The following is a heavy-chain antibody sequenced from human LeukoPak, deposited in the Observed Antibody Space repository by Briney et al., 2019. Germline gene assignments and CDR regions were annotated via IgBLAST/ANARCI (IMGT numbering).Heavy chain of an antibody. Sequence: GSLRLSCAASGFTFDDYGMSWVRQAPGKGLEWIGEINHSGSTNYNPSLKSRVTISVDTSKNQFSLKLSSVTAADTAVYYCARGSAIVGATAFDYWGQGTLVTVSS. V-gene: IGHV4-34*01. J-gene: IGHJ4*02. D-gene: IGHD1-26*01. CDR3: ARGSAIVGATAFDY. CDR2: INHSGST. CDR1: GFTFDDYG.